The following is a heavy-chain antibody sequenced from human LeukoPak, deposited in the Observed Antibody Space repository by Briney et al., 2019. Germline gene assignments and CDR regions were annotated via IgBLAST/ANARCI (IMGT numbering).Heavy chain of an antibody. CDR1: GFTVSSNY. CDR3: AKDNGWQQLINYFDY. V-gene: IGHV3-53*01. Sequence: GGSLRLSCAASGFTVSSNYMSWVRQAPGKGLEWVSVIYSGGSTYYADSVKGRFTISRDNSKNTVFLQMNSLRAEDTAIYYCAKDNGWQQLINYFDYWGQGTLVTVSS. CDR2: IYSGGST. D-gene: IGHD6-13*01. J-gene: IGHJ4*02.